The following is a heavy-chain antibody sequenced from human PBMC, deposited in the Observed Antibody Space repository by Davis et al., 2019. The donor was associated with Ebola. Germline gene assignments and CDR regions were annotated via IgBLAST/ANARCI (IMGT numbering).Heavy chain of an antibody. CDR2: ICYNGITT. CDR3: ARDPNIAASHFDS. V-gene: IGHV3-33*01. Sequence: GGSLRLSCEASGFTFSTYGMTWVRQVPGKGLEWVALICYNGITTYYADSVKGRFTISRDNSRNRLFLQMNSLRAEDTAIYYCARDPNIAASHFDSWGQGTLVTVSS. J-gene: IGHJ4*02. D-gene: IGHD2-15*01. CDR1: GFTFSTYG.